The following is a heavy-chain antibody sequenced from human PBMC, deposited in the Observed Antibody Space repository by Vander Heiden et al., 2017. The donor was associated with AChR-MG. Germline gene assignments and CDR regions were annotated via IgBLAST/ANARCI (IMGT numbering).Heavy chain of an antibody. CDR3: ARLGGTDY. CDR1: GVSGSSYG. Sequence: SGVSGSSYGMHWGRQATGKWLEWVSVRLYDGINKYYADYVRGRFTISRDNSKNTLHLQMNSLRAEDTAGYFFARLGGTDYW. CDR2: RLYDGINK. V-gene: IGHV3-33*01. J-gene: IGHJ4*01. D-gene: IGHD3-16*01.